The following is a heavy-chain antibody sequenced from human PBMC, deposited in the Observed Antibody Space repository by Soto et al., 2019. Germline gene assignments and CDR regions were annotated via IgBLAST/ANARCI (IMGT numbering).Heavy chain of an antibody. Sequence: QVQLVQSGAEVKKPGSSVKVSCKAPGGTFSSYAISWVRQAPGQGLEWMGVIIPIFGTANYAQKFQGRVTITADESTCTAYVELSSLRSEDTAVYYCARGNIVVVPAPLWYYYYGMDVWGQGTTVTVSS. CDR1: GGTFSSYA. V-gene: IGHV1-69*01. D-gene: IGHD2-2*01. J-gene: IGHJ6*02. CDR3: ARGNIVVVPAPLWYYYYGMDV. CDR2: IIPIFGTA.